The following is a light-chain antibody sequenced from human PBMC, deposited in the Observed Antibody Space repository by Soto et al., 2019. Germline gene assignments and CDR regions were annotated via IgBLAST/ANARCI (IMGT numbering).Light chain of an antibody. CDR3: QQSYSTPRVT. V-gene: IGKV1-8*01. CDR2: AAS. CDR1: QGISSY. J-gene: IGKJ1*01. Sequence: AIRMTQSPSSLSASTGDRVTITCRASQGISSYLAWYQQKPGKAPKLLIYAASSLQSGVPSRFSGSGSGTDFTLTVSSLQPEDFATYYCQQSYSTPRVTFGQGTKVDIK.